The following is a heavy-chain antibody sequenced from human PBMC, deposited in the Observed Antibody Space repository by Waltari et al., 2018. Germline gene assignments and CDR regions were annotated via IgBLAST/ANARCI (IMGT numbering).Heavy chain of an antibody. D-gene: IGHD1-26*01. CDR2: INHSGSA. CDR3: ARGVGSPHYFYGMDV. Sequence: QVQLQQWGAGLLKPSETLSLPCAVYGGSFTAYLWSWIRQSPGKGLEWVGEINHSGSANDTPSRKSLVTISVDTSKNQFSLKLSSMTAAATAVYYCARGVGSPHYFYGMDVWGQGTTVTVSS. V-gene: IGHV4-34*01. J-gene: IGHJ6*02. CDR1: GGSFTAYL.